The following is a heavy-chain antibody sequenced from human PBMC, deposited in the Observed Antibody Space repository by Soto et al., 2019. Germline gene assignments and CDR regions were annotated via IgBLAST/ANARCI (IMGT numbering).Heavy chain of an antibody. J-gene: IGHJ6*03. Sequence: SGPTLVNPTQTLTLTCTFSGFSLSTSGMCVSWIRQHPGKALEWLARIGWDDDKYYSTSLKTRLTISKDTSKNQVVLTMTNMDPVDTATYYCARIRPDIVDLRYYYMDVWGKGTTVTVSS. V-gene: IGHV2-70*11. D-gene: IGHD2-15*01. CDR3: ARIRPDIVDLRYYYMDV. CDR1: GFSLSTSGMC. CDR2: IGWDDDK.